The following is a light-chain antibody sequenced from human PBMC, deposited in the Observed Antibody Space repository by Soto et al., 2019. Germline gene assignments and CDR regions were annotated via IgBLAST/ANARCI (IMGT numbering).Light chain of an antibody. J-gene: IGKJ2*01. Sequence: EIVLTQSPATLSLSPGERANLSCRDSESVSNSLAWYQLKPGQAPRLLIYDASTRAAGFPARFSGSGSGTDFTLTISSLEPEDFAVYYCQQRSNWPRTFGQGTKLEIK. CDR1: ESVSNS. V-gene: IGKV3-11*01. CDR2: DAS. CDR3: QQRSNWPRT.